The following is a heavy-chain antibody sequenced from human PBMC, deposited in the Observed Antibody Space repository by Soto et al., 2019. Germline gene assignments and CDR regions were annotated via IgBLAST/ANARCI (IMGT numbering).Heavy chain of an antibody. Sequence: QVHLVQSGAEVEKPGASVKVSCKASGYTFSTYLLHWVRQAPGQRLEWMGWINTDNGDTKYSQKFQGRVTITRDTSANTAYMELNSLTSEDTAVYYCARDRGSDWCLLDYWGQGTLVIVSS. D-gene: IGHD2-8*02. CDR1: GYTFSTYL. V-gene: IGHV1-3*04. CDR2: INTDNGDT. CDR3: ARDRGSDWCLLDY. J-gene: IGHJ4*02.